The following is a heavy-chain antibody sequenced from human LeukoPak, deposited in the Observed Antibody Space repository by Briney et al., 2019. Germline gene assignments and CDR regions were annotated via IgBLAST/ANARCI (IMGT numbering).Heavy chain of an antibody. V-gene: IGHV1-18*01. CDR1: GYTFTSYG. CDR3: ARVQQAAAGTNYYYYGMDV. Sequence: VSVKVSCKASGYTFTSYGISWVRQAPGQGLEWMGWISAYNGNTNYAQKLQGRVTMTTDTSTSTAYMELRSLRSDDTAVYYCARVQQAAAGTNYYYYGMDVWGQGTTVTVSS. D-gene: IGHD6-13*01. J-gene: IGHJ6*02. CDR2: ISAYNGNT.